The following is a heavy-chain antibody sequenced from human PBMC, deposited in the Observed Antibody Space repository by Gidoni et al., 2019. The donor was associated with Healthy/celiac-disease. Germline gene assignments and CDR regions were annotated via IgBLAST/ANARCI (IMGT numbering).Heavy chain of an antibody. V-gene: IGHV5-51*01. CDR3: ARSVGYCGGDCYAEYDP. J-gene: IGHJ5*02. Sequence: EVQLVQSGAEVKKPGESLQISCTGSGYRFTSYWIGWVRQMPGKGLEWMGIIYPGDSDTRYSPSFQGQVTISADKSISTAYLQWSSLKASDTAMYYCARSVGYCGGDCYAEYDPWGQGTLVTVSS. CDR2: IYPGDSDT. CDR1: GYRFTSYW. D-gene: IGHD2-21*02.